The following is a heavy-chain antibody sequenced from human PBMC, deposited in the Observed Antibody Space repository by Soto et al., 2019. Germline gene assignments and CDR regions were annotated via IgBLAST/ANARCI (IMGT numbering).Heavy chain of an antibody. V-gene: IGHV3-72*01. CDR3: SRLDPSANSPDY. J-gene: IGHJ4*02. D-gene: IGHD2-15*01. CDR2: SRNIVHNLST. CDR1: EFSFSDQY. Sequence: GALRLSCTVSADSEFSFSDQYMDWVRQAPGKGLEWVGRSRNIVHNLSTAYAASVQGRFTISRDESKNTVYLQMHSLKTDDTALYYCSRLDPSANSPDYWGQGTMVTVSS.